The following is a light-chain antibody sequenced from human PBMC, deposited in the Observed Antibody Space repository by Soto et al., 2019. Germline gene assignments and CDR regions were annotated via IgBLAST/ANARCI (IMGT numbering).Light chain of an antibody. CDR2: DAS. CDR1: QSVSSQ. V-gene: IGKV3-11*01. Sequence: EIVLTQSPATLYLSPGERATLSCRASQSVSSQLAWYQQKPGQAPRLLIYDASNRATGIPVRFSGSGSGTDFTLTISSLDPEDFAVYYCQQRSKWPLTFGGGTKVEIK. J-gene: IGKJ4*01. CDR3: QQRSKWPLT.